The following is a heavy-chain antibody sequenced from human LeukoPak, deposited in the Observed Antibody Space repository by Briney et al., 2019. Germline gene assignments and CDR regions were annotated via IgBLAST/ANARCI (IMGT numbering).Heavy chain of an antibody. J-gene: IGHJ4*02. CDR1: GFTFSDYG. CDR2: ISSRGGST. V-gene: IGHV3-23*01. D-gene: IGHD3-22*01. Sequence: GGSLRLSCAASGFTFSDYGMSWVRQAPGMGLEWVSTISSRGGSTYYADSVKGRFTVSRDNSKNTLYLQMNSLRAEDTAIYYCAKHYYDSSGLVNFDYWGQGTLVTVSS. CDR3: AKHYYDSSGLVNFDY.